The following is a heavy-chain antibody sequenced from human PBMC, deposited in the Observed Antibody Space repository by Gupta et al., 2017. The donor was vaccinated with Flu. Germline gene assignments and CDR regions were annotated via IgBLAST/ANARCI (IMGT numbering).Heavy chain of an antibody. CDR2: INPNSGDT. V-gene: IGHV1-2*06. CDR3: ARDRACSRTTCHASNWYFDL. CDR1: FTDNY. D-gene: IGHD2-2*01. Sequence: FTDNYMHWVRQAPGQGLEWMGRINPNSGDTNYAPKFQARVTMTRDTSISTAYMELSRLGSDDTAVYYCARDRACSRTTCHASNWYFDLWGRGTLLIVSS. J-gene: IGHJ2*01.